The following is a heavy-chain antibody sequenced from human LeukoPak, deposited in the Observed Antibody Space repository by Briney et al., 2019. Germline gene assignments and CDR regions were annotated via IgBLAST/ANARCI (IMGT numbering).Heavy chain of an antibody. CDR2: ISSSSSTI. V-gene: IGHV3-48*01. Sequence: GGSLRLSCAASGFTFSSYSMNWVRQAPGKGLEWVSYISSSSSTIYYADSVKGRFTISRDNSKNTLYLQMNSLRAEDTAVYHCAKDLYCSSTSCYRGHWFDPWGQGTLVTVSS. CDR1: GFTFSSYS. D-gene: IGHD2-2*02. J-gene: IGHJ5*02. CDR3: AKDLYCSSTSCYRGHWFDP.